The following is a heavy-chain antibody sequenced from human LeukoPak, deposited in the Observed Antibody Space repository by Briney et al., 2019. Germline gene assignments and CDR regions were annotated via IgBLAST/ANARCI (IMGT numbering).Heavy chain of an antibody. CDR2: IKQDGSEK. J-gene: IGHJ3*02. V-gene: IGHV3-7*05. CDR3: ARYSGGDVFEI. Sequence: PGGSLRLSCAASGFTFSNYWMSWVRQAPGKGLEWVANIKQDGSEKHYVDSVKGRFTISRDNAKNSLYVQMNSLRVEDTAVYYCARYSGGDVFEIWGQGTMVTVSS. D-gene: IGHD6-19*01. CDR1: GFTFSNYW.